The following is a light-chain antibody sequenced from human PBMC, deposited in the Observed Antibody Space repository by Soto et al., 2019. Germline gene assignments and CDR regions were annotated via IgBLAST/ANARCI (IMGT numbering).Light chain of an antibody. CDR3: SSYTDRNNLV. CDR2: DVS. J-gene: IGLJ1*01. CDR1: SXDIGGYNS. Sequence: QSVLTQSPSASGSPGQSVTISCTGTSXDIGGYNSVSWYQPHPGKAPKVMIYDVSKRPSGVPDRFSGSKSGNTASLTVSALQAEDEADYYCSSYTDRNNLVFGTGTKVTVL. V-gene: IGLV2-8*01.